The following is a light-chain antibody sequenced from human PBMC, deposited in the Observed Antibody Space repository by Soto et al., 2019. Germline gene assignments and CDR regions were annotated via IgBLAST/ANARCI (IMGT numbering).Light chain of an antibody. V-gene: IGKV1-5*03. J-gene: IGKJ1*01. Sequence: DIQMTQSPSTLSASVGDRVTITCRASQSISSWLAWYQQKPGKAPKLLIYKASSLESGVPSRFSGSGSGTEFTLTISSLQPDDFATYYCQQYNTYSTFGQWTKVEF. CDR1: QSISSW. CDR2: KAS. CDR3: QQYNTYST.